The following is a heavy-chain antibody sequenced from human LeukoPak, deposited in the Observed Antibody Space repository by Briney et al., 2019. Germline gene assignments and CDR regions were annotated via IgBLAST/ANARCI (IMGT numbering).Heavy chain of an antibody. V-gene: IGHV3-15*01. Sequence: GGSLRLFCAASGFTFSNAWMSWVRQAPGKGLQWGGRIKSKTDGGTTDYAAPVKGRFTISRDDSKNTLYLQMNSLKTEDTAVYYCTTVSSWYGGDYYYGMDVWGKGTTVTVSS. CDR3: TTVSSWYGGDYYYGMDV. CDR1: GFTFSNAW. J-gene: IGHJ6*04. CDR2: IKSKTDGGTT. D-gene: IGHD6-13*01.